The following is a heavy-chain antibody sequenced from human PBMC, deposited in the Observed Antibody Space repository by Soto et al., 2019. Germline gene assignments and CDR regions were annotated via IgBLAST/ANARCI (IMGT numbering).Heavy chain of an antibody. J-gene: IGHJ6*02. CDR3: ARDPGQLNYYGMDV. Sequence: VKVSCKASGYTFTGHYIHWVRQAPGQGLEWMGWINPNSGATRYAQKFQGRVTMTRDTSISTAYMEVSKLRSDDTAVYSCARDPGQLNYYGMDVWGRGTTVTVSS. D-gene: IGHD6-6*01. V-gene: IGHV1-2*02. CDR1: GYTFTGHY. CDR2: INPNSGAT.